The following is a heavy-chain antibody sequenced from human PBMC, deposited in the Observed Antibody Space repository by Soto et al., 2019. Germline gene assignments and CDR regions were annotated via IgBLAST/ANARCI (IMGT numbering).Heavy chain of an antibody. Sequence: GESLKISCKGSGYSFTSYWIGWVRQMPGKGLEWMGIIYPGDSDTRYSPSFQGQVTISADKSISTAYLQWSSLKASDTAMYYCARCPNRYYDSSGYTIGSGYFQHWGQGTLVTVSS. D-gene: IGHD3-22*01. CDR3: ARCPNRYYDSSGYTIGSGYFQH. J-gene: IGHJ1*01. V-gene: IGHV5-51*01. CDR2: IYPGDSDT. CDR1: GYSFTSYW.